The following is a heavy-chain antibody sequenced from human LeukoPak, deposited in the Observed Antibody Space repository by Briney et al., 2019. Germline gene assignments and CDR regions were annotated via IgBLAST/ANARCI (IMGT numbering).Heavy chain of an antibody. CDR3: ARWVLTGYYNDY. CDR1: GYTFTSYG. J-gene: IGHJ4*02. V-gene: IGHV1-18*04. D-gene: IGHD3-9*01. Sequence: ASVKVSCKASGYTFTSYGISWARQAPGQGLEWMGWISAYNGNTNYAQKLQGRVTTTTDTSTSTAYMELRSLRSDDTAVYYCARWVLTGYYNDYWGQGTLVTVSS. CDR2: ISAYNGNT.